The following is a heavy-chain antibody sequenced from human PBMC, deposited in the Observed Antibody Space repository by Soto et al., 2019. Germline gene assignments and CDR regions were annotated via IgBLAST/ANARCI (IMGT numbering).Heavy chain of an antibody. CDR3: VRGTTAWRGMDY. Sequence: GGSLRLSCAASGFTFSTYCMHWVRHTPGTGLVWVSRTCRYGKELYYADSVKGRFTISRDDAKNTLYLQMDSLRVEDTGIYYCVRGTTAWRGMDYWGQGALVTVSS. V-gene: IGHV3-74*01. CDR1: GFTFSTYC. CDR2: TCRYGKEL. D-gene: IGHD1-1*01. J-gene: IGHJ4*02.